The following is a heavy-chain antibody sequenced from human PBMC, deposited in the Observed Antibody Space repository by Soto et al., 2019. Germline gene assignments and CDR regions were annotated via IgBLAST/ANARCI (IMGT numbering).Heavy chain of an antibody. CDR3: AREVAGFDV. J-gene: IGHJ3*01. Sequence: EMQLVETGGGLIRPGGSLRLSCVVSGFSVSGDHMSWVRQAPGKGLEWVSVIYYGGTTYYADSVQGRFTISRDTSKNTLYLQMNDIRADDTAVYYCAREVAGFDVWGQGTLVTVSS. V-gene: IGHV3-53*02. D-gene: IGHD6-19*01. CDR2: IYYGGTT. CDR1: GFSVSGDH.